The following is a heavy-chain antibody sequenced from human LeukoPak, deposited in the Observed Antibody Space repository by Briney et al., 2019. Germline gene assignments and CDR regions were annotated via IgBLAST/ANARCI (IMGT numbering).Heavy chain of an antibody. Sequence: ASVKVSCKASGYTFTSYDINWVRQATGQGLEWMGWMNPNSGNTGYAQKFQGRVTMTRNTSISTAYMELGSLRSEDTAVYYCARGPPLNYGSGSYSNYWGQGTLVTVSS. D-gene: IGHD3-10*01. CDR1: GYTFTSYD. CDR2: MNPNSGNT. V-gene: IGHV1-8*01. J-gene: IGHJ4*02. CDR3: ARGPPLNYGSGSYSNY.